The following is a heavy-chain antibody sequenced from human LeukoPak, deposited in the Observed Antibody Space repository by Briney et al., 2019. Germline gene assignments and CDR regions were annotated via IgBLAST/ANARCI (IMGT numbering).Heavy chain of an antibody. D-gene: IGHD3-16*01. CDR3: VTGHYDSRMYFDL. CDR1: GLTFNTYW. J-gene: IGHJ2*01. Sequence: GGSLRLSCGASGLTFNTYWIHWVRQAPGKGLVCVSQIKFDGSLASYADSVKGRFTISRDNTKNTLYLQMNSLRSEDTGVYYCVTGHYDSRMYFDLWGRGTLVIVSS. V-gene: IGHV3-74*01. CDR2: IKFDGSLA.